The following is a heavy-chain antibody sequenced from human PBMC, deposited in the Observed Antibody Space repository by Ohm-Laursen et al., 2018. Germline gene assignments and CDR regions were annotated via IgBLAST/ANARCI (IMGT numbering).Heavy chain of an antibody. CDR2: VTGSGRTT. CDR3: AKGLSGGTGHGNWFDP. J-gene: IGHJ5*02. Sequence: SLRLSCSAPGFTFSDYSMNWVRQAPGKGPEWVSVVTGSGRTTYYRDSVKGRFTISRDNSKNTLYLQMNSLRVEDTAVYYCAKGLSGGTGHGNWFDPWGQGTLVSVSS. CDR1: GFTFSDYS. V-gene: IGHV3-23*01. D-gene: IGHD3-10*01.